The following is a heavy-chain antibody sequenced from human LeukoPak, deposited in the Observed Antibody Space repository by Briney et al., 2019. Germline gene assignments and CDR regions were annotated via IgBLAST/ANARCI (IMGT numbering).Heavy chain of an antibody. CDR1: GGSISSYY. J-gene: IGHJ4*02. Sequence: PSETLSLTCTVSGGSISSYYWSWIRQPPGKGLEWIGYIYYSGSTNYNPSLKGRVTISVDTSKNQFSLKLSSVTAADTAVYYCARGFRDYYDSSGYYYGLAFDYWGQGTLVTVSS. V-gene: IGHV4-59*01. CDR2: IYYSGST. CDR3: ARGFRDYYDSSGYYYGLAFDY. D-gene: IGHD3-22*01.